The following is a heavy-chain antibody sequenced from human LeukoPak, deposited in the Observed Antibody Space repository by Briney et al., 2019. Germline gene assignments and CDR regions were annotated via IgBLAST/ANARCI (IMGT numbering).Heavy chain of an antibody. Sequence: PGGSLRLSCAASGFTFDDYAMHWVRQAPGKGLEWVSGISWNSGSIGYADSVKGRFTISRDNAKNSLYLQVNSLRAEDTAVYYCASAYYYDSSGRDYWGQGTLVTVSS. D-gene: IGHD3-22*01. CDR1: GFTFDDYA. CDR2: ISWNSGSI. J-gene: IGHJ4*02. CDR3: ASAYYYDSSGRDY. V-gene: IGHV3-9*01.